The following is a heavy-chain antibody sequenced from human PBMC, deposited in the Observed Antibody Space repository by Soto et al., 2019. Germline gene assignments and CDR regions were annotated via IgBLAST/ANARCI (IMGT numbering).Heavy chain of an antibody. Sequence: XETLSLTCAVYGWSFSGYYWSWIRQPPGKGLDWIGEINHSGSTNYNPSLKSRVTISVDTSKNQFSLKLSSVTAADTAVYYCARDFPLLRYFDWLSRGYYYYGMDVWGQGTTVTVSS. J-gene: IGHJ6*02. CDR2: INHSGST. V-gene: IGHV4-34*01. D-gene: IGHD3-9*01. CDR3: ARDFPLLRYFDWLSRGYYYYGMDV. CDR1: GWSFSGYY.